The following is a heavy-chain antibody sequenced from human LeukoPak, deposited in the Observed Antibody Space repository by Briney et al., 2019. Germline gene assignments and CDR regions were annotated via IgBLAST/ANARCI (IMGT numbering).Heavy chain of an antibody. D-gene: IGHD2-21*02. V-gene: IGHV4-38-2*02. CDR3: ARDSVTGGYDY. CDR2: IYHSGST. Sequence: SETLSLTCTVSGYSISSGYYWGWIRQPPGKGLEWIGSIYHSGSTYYNPSLKSRVTISVDTSKNQFSLKLSSVTAADTAVYYCARDSVTGGYDYWGQGTLVTVSS. CDR1: GYSISSGYY. J-gene: IGHJ4*02.